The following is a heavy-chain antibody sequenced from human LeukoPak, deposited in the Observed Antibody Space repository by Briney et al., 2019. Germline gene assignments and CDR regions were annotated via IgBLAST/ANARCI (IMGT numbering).Heavy chain of an antibody. CDR2: IYYSGST. D-gene: IGHD2-2*01. Sequence: SQTLSLTCTVSGGSISSGDYYWSWIRQPPGKGLEWIGSIYYSGSTYYNPSLKSRVTISVDTSKNQFSLKLSSVTAADTAVYYCARVPRDIVVVPAAIYAFDIWGQGTMVTVSS. V-gene: IGHV4-39*07. CDR1: GGSISSGDYY. CDR3: ARVPRDIVVVPAAIYAFDI. J-gene: IGHJ3*02.